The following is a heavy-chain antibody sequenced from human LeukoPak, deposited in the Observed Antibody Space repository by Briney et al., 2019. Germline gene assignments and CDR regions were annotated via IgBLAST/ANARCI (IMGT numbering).Heavy chain of an antibody. CDR1: SGSIRSDY. V-gene: IGHV4-59*12. Sequence: KASETLSLTCIVSSGSIRSDYWSWIRQPPGKGLEWIGYIYHSGDTNYNPSLKSRVTISIDASRTQFSLKLSSVTAADTAVYYCARDRDGYNAFDIWGQGTMVTVSS. D-gene: IGHD5-24*01. CDR2: IYHSGDT. J-gene: IGHJ3*02. CDR3: ARDRDGYNAFDI.